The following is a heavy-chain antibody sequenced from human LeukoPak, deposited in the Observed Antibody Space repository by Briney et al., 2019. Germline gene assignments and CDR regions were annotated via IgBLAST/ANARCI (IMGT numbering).Heavy chain of an antibody. V-gene: IGHV4-38-2*02. J-gene: IGHJ4*02. D-gene: IGHD6-13*01. Sequence: KASETLSLTCTVSGYSISSGYYWGWIRQPPGKGLEWIGSIYYSGSTYYNPSLKSRVTISVDTSKNQFSLKLSSVTAADTAVYYCARERYSSSWAQPLYYFDYWGQGTLVTVSS. CDR1: GYSISSGYY. CDR3: ARERYSSSWAQPLYYFDY. CDR2: IYYSGST.